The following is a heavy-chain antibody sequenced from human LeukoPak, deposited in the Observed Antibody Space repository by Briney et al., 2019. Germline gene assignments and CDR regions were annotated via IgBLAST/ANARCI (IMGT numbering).Heavy chain of an antibody. CDR1: GYSFTSYW. V-gene: IGHV5-51*01. CDR2: IYPGDSDT. Sequence: GESLKISCKGSGYSFTSYWIGWVRQMPGKGLEWMGIIYPGDSDTRYSPSFQGQVTISADKSISTAYLPWSSLKASDTAMYYCAGQTLDDSSSWRHWGQGTLVTVSS. J-gene: IGHJ4*02. CDR3: AGQTLDDSSSWRH. D-gene: IGHD6-13*01.